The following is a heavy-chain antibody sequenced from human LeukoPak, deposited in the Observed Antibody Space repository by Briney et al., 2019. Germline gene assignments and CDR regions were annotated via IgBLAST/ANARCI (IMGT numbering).Heavy chain of an antibody. D-gene: IGHD4-11*01. V-gene: IGHV3-21*01. CDR1: GFPFSDYS. CDR2: MSSSSSYI. Sequence: VKPGGSLRLSCAASGFPFSDYSMNWVRQAPGKGLEWVSSMSSSSSYIHYADSVKGRFTISRDNAKNSLYLQMNSLRVEDTAVYYCARDAFSMTTVTFCDYWGQGTLVTVSS. J-gene: IGHJ4*02. CDR3: ARDAFSMTTVTFCDY.